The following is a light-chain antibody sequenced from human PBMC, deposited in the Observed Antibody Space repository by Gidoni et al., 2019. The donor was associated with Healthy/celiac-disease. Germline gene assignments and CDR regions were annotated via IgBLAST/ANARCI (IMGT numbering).Light chain of an antibody. Sequence: DIVLTQSPVTLPLSPGERATLSCRASQSVSRSYLAWYQQKPGQGPRRLTYSASSRATGVPDRCSGSGYETEFTLSISRLGPVDFAVYYCQRYGSSRSITFGQGTRLEIK. J-gene: IGKJ5*01. CDR1: QSVSRSY. CDR2: SAS. CDR3: QRYGSSRSIT. V-gene: IGKV3-20*01.